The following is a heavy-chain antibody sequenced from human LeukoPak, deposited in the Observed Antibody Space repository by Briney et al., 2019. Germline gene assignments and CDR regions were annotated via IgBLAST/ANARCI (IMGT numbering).Heavy chain of an antibody. J-gene: IGHJ6*03. V-gene: IGHV1-18*01. Sequence: GASVQVPCTASGYTFTSYGIIWVRQAAGQGLEGMGWISAYNGNTNYAQKLQGRVTMTTDTSTSTAYMELRSLRADDTAVYYCARDLFVAVDYYYYYMDVWGKGTTVTVSS. CDR3: ARDLFVAVDYYYYYMDV. D-gene: IGHD4-23*01. CDR2: ISAYNGNT. CDR1: GYTFTSYG.